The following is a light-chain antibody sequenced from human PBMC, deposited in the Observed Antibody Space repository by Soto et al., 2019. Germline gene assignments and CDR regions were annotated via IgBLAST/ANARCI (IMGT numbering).Light chain of an antibody. J-gene: IGLJ2*01. CDR1: SSDVGGYNY. CDR3: CSYAGSYTLV. V-gene: IGLV2-11*01. CDR2: DVS. Sequence: QSALTQPRSVSGSPGQSVTISCTGTSSDVGGYNYVSWYQQHPGKAPKLMIYDVSKRPSGVPDRFSGSKSGNTASLTISGLQAEDEAGYYCCSYAGSYTLVLGGGTKLTVL.